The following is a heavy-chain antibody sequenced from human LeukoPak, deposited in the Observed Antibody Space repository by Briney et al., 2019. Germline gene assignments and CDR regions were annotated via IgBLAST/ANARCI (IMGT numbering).Heavy chain of an antibody. CDR1: GFTFSSYA. CDR3: AKRTQSSWYYDF. D-gene: IGHD6-13*01. Sequence: GGSLRLSCAASGFTFSSYAMSWVRQAPGKGLEWVAAITYSDGYTNYADSVKGRFTISRDDPKNTRYLQMNSLRAEDTAVYYCAKRTQSSWYYDFWGQGTLVTVSS. J-gene: IGHJ4*02. CDR2: ITYSDGYT. V-gene: IGHV3-23*01.